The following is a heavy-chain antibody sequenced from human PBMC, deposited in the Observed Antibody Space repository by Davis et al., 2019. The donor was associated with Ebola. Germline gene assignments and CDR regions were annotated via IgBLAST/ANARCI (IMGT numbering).Heavy chain of an antibody. V-gene: IGHV1-69*04. J-gene: IGHJ5*02. CDR1: GGTFSSYA. CDR3: AREGSGSYYRSWFDP. D-gene: IGHD3-10*01. Sequence: AASVKVSCKAPGGTFSSYAISWVRQAHGQGLEWKGRNIPNLGIANYAQKFQGRVTITADKSTSTAYMELSSLRSEDTAVYYCAREGSGSYYRSWFDPWGQGTLVTVSS. CDR2: NIPNLGIA.